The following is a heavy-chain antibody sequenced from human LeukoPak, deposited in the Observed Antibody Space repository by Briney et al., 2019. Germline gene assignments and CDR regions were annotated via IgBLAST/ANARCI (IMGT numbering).Heavy chain of an antibody. V-gene: IGHV3-48*04. D-gene: IGHD1-26*01. CDR1: GFTFSSYN. CDR2: ISSSSNTI. Sequence: GGSLRLSCAASGFTFSSYNINWVRQAPGKGLEWISYISSSSNTIDYAEFVKGRFTVSRDNAQNSLYLQMSSLRAEDTAVYYCTTGPPPPIVGTNSRDYWGQGTLVTVSS. J-gene: IGHJ4*02. CDR3: TTGPPPPIVGTNSRDY.